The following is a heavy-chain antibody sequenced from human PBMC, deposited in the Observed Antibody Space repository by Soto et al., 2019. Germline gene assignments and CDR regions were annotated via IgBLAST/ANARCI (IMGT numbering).Heavy chain of an antibody. CDR1: GFSLSNARMG. D-gene: IGHD4-17*01. CDR2: IFSNDEK. J-gene: IGHJ6*02. CDR3: ARYYGDYSYYYGMDV. V-gene: IGHV2-26*01. Sequence: SGPTLVNPTETLTLTCTVSGFSLSNARMGVSWIRQPPGKALEWLAHIFSNDEKSYSTSLKSRLTISKDTSKSQVVLTMTNMDPVDTATYYCARYYGDYSYYYGMDVWGQGTTVTVSS.